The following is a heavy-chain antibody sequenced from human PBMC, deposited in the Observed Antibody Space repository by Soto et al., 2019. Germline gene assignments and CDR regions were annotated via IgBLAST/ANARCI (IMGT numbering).Heavy chain of an antibody. D-gene: IGHD3-22*01. CDR2: ISGGGGTT. Sequence: EVQLFESGGGVAQPGGSLRLSCAASGFTFSSYAMSWVRQAPGKGLEWVSAISGGGGTTYYADSVKGRCNISRDNSKNTLYLEVNSLRAEDTAVYYCAKAPERHITLAVVTHWLDYWGQGTLVTVSS. V-gene: IGHV3-23*01. CDR3: AKAPERHITLAVVTHWLDY. J-gene: IGHJ4*02. CDR1: GFTFSSYA.